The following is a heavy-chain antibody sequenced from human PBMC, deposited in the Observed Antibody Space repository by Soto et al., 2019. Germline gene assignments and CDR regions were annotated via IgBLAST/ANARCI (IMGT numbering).Heavy chain of an antibody. V-gene: IGHV4-38-2*02. D-gene: IGHD2-21*02. CDR3: ARDVVVTSVHQYYFDF. CDR1: GSSVSSEYY. CDR2: IYHRGTT. Sequence: PSETLSLTCGVSGSSVSSEYYWGWIRQPPGKGLEWIGSIYHRGTTYYNPSLKSRVTLSVDTSKNHFSLKLSSATAADTAVYYCARDVVVTSVHQYYFDFWGHGALVTVS. J-gene: IGHJ4*01.